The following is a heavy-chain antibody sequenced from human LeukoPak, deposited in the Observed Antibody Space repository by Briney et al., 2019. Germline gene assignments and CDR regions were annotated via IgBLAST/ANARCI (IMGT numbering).Heavy chain of an antibody. CDR3: ARDRCSGGSCYDY. CDR1: GYTFTSYY. V-gene: IGHV1-2*04. J-gene: IGHJ4*02. Sequence: ASVKVSCKASGYTFTSYYMHWVRQAPGQGLEWMGWINPNSGGTNYAQKFQGWVTMTRDTSISTAYMELSRLRSDDTVVYYCARDRCSGGSCYDYWGQGTLVTVSS. CDR2: INPNSGGT. D-gene: IGHD2-15*01.